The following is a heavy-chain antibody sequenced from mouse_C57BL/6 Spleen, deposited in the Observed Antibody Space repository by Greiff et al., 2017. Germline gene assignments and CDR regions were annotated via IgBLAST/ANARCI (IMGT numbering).Heavy chain of an antibody. D-gene: IGHD4-1*01. V-gene: IGHV1-15*01. CDR1: GYTFTDYE. CDR3: LDWDGAGFAY. Sequence: QVQLQQPGAELVKPGASVTLSCKASGYTFTDYEMHWVKQTPVHGLEWIGAIDPDTGGTAYNQKFKGKAILTADKSSSTAHMELRSLTSGDSAVYYWLDWDGAGFAYWGQGTLVTVSA. CDR2: IDPDTGGT. J-gene: IGHJ3*01.